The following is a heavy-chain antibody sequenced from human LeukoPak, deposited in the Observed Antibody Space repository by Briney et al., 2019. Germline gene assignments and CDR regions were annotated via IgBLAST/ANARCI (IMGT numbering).Heavy chain of an antibody. D-gene: IGHD6-13*01. Sequence: GASVKVSCKASGGTFSSYAISWVRQAPGQGLEWMGGIIPIFGTANYAQKFQGRVTITTDESTSTAYMELSSLRSEDTAVYYCARTIIAAAAKGYFDYWGQGTLVTVSS. J-gene: IGHJ4*02. CDR3: ARTIIAAAAKGYFDY. CDR1: GGTFSSYA. V-gene: IGHV1-69*05. CDR2: IIPIFGTA.